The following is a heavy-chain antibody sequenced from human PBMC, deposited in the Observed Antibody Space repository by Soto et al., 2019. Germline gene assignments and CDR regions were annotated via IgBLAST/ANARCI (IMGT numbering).Heavy chain of an antibody. CDR2: ISGSGGST. Sequence: GGSLRLSCAASGFTFSSYAMSWVRQAPGKGLEWVSAISGSGGSTYYADSVKGRFTISRDNSKNTLYLQMNSLRAEDTAVYYCARMSGLNHSPPISGFLTGQKALDYWGQGTLVTVSS. CDR1: GFTFSSYA. J-gene: IGHJ4*02. V-gene: IGHV3-23*01. CDR3: ARMSGLNHSPPISGFLTGQKALDY. D-gene: IGHD3-9*01.